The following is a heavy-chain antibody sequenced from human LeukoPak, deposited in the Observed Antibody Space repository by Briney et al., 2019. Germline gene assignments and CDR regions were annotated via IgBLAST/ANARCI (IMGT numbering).Heavy chain of an antibody. V-gene: IGHV3-20*01. J-gene: IGHJ6*03. CDR3: AREGLGGSFYYYYMDV. D-gene: IGHD1-26*01. CDR2: INWNGGST. Sequence: GGSLRLSRAASGFTFADYGMSWVRQAPGKGLEWVSGINWNGGSTGYADSVKGRFTISRDNAKNSLYLQMNSLRAEDTALYHCAREGLGGSFYYYYMDVWGKGTTVTVSS. CDR1: GFTFADYG.